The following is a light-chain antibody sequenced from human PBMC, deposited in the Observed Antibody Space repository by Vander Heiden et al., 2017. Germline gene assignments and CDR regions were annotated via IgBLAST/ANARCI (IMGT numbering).Light chain of an antibody. V-gene: IGLV2-14*01. Sequence: QSALTQPASVSGPPGQSITISCTGTSSDLGGYNYVSWYQQHPGKAPKLMIYDVSDRPSGISNRFSGSKSGNTASLTISGLQAEDEADYYCSSYASSSTPYVFGTGTRVTVL. CDR3: SSYASSSTPYV. J-gene: IGLJ1*01. CDR2: DVS. CDR1: SSDLGGYNY.